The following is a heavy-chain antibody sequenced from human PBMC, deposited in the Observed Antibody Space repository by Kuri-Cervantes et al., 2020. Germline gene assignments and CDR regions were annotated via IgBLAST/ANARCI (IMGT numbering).Heavy chain of an antibody. J-gene: IGHJ4*02. Sequence: GGSLRLSCAASGFTFSSYAMHWVRQAPGKGLDWVAVMSYDGSNKYYADSVKGRFSISSDNSKSTVFLHMNNVKTEDTGVYFCVLRGYTYGYFDSWGQGTLVTVSS. V-gene: IGHV3-30-3*01. CDR3: VLRGYTYGYFDS. CDR2: MSYDGSNK. D-gene: IGHD5-18*01. CDR1: GFTFSSYA.